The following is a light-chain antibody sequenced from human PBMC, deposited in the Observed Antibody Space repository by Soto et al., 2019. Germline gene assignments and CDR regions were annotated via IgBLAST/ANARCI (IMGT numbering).Light chain of an antibody. J-gene: IGLJ1*01. CDR2: DVT. CDR1: SSDVGGYDY. CDR3: NSYTDRQSYL. V-gene: IGLV2-14*03. Sequence: QSVLSQPASVSGSPGQSITISCTGSSSDVGGYDYVSWYQQHPGKAPKLMIYDVTYRPSEISNRFSGSKSGSTASLTISGLRAEDEAIYYCNSYTDRQSYLFGTGTKVTVL.